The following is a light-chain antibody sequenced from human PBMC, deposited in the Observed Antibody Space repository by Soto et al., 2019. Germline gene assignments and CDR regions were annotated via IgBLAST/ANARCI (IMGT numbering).Light chain of an antibody. CDR1: QSVSSSY. V-gene: IGKV3D-20*02. CDR2: DAS. CDR3: QHRSNWPLT. J-gene: IGKJ4*01. Sequence: DIVFTQSPGTLYLSPGERATLSCRASQSVSSSYLAWYQQKLGQAPRLLIYDASNRETGIPARFSGSGAGTEFTLTITSLEPEDVEVDYCQHRSNWPLTFGGGTKVDIK.